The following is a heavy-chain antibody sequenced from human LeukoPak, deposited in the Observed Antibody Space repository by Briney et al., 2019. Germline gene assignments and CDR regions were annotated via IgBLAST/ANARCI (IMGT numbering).Heavy chain of an antibody. D-gene: IGHD2-2*01. V-gene: IGHV1-2*04. CDR1: GYTFTGYY. CDR3: ARGVDCSSTSCSLTNWFDP. Sequence: ASVKVSYKASGYTFTGYYMHWVRQAPGQGLEWMGWINPNSGGTNYAQKFQGWVTMTRDTSISTAYMELSRLRSDDTAVYYCARGVDCSSTSCSLTNWFDPWGQGTLVTVSS. J-gene: IGHJ5*02. CDR2: INPNSGGT.